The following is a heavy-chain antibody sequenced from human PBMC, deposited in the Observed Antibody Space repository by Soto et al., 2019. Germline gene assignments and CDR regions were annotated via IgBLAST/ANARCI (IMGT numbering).Heavy chain of an antibody. Sequence: PGGSLRLSCAASGFTFSSYAMSWVRQAPGKGLEWVSAISGSGGSTYYADSVKGRFTISRDNSKNTLYLQMNSLRAEDTAVYYCANAPSSDVLRYFDWPSRVNYWGQGTLVTVSS. D-gene: IGHD3-9*01. V-gene: IGHV3-23*01. J-gene: IGHJ4*02. CDR2: ISGSGGST. CDR1: GFTFSSYA. CDR3: ANAPSSDVLRYFDWPSRVNY.